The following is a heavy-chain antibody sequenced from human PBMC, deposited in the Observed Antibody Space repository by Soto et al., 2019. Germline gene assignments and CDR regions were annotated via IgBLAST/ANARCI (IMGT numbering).Heavy chain of an antibody. CDR3: SRGAIQGHQVEGQPPTSLTLDY. CDR1: GGSFSPNY. Sequence: PSETLSLTCTVSGGSFSPNYWSWIRQPPGKGLEWIGYIYHSGSTYYNPSLKSRVTMSVDTSKNQFSLKLTSMTAADMAVYYCSRGAIQGHQVEGQPPTSLTLDYWSQGTQVTVSS. D-gene: IGHD5-18*01. V-gene: IGHV4-59*04. J-gene: IGHJ4*02. CDR2: IYHSGST.